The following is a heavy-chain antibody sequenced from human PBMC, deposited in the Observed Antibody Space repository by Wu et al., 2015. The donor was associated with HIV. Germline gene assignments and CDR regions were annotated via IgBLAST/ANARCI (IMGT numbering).Heavy chain of an antibody. V-gene: IGHV1-46*01. J-gene: IGHJ6*02. CDR1: GYSFTTYY. CDR2: INPSAGST. Sequence: QVQLVQSGAEVRKPGASVKVSCKASGYSFTTYYLNWVRQAPGQGLEWMGIINPSAGSTTYAQKFQGRVTMTRDTSTTTVYMELSSLRSEDTAVYYCARGIAVAGAFGMDVWAKGPRSPSP. D-gene: IGHD6-19*01. CDR3: ARGIAVAGAFGMDV.